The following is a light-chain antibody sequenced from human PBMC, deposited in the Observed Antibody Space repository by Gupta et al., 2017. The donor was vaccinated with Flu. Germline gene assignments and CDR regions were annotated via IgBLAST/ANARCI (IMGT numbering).Light chain of an antibody. J-gene: IGKJ4*01. Sequence: DIQMTQSPSTLSASVGDRVTITCRASQSISSWLAWYQQKPGKAPKLLIYKASSLESGVPSRFSGSGSGTXFTLTIXSLQPDDFATYYCQQDNSYPITFGXGTKVEIK. CDR2: KAS. CDR1: QSISSW. CDR3: QQDNSYPIT. V-gene: IGKV1-5*03.